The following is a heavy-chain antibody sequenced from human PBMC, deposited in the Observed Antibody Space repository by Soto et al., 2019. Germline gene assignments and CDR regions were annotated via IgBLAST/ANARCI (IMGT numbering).Heavy chain of an antibody. CDR2: IYYSGST. CDR3: AREDFWSGYLSGWFDP. D-gene: IGHD3-3*01. V-gene: IGHV4-59*01. Sequence: PSETLSLSCTVSGGSISSYYWSWIRQPPGKGLEWIGYIYYSGSTNYNPSLKSRVTISVDTSKNQFSLKLSSVTAADTAVYYCAREDFWSGYLSGWFDPWGQGTLVTVSS. CDR1: GGSISSYY. J-gene: IGHJ5*02.